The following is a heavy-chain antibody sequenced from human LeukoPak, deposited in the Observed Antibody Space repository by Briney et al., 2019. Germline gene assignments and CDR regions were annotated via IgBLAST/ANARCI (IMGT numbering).Heavy chain of an antibody. CDR2: IHPSGGST. CDR3: ASDDFWSGHALEN. Sequence: ASVKVSCTASGYTFSSYYMHWVRQAPGQGLEWMGIIHPSGGSTTYAQKFQGRVTMTRDTSTSTVYMELRSLRSEDTAVYYCASDDFWSGHALENWGQGTLVTVSS. CDR1: GYTFSSYY. J-gene: IGHJ4*02. D-gene: IGHD3-3*01. V-gene: IGHV1-46*01.